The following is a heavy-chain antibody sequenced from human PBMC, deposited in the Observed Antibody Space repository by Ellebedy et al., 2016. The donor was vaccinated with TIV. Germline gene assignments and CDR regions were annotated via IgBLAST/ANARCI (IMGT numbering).Heavy chain of an antibody. D-gene: IGHD4-17*01. CDR2: VCFGETT. CDR1: GGSVSSHC. J-gene: IGHJ4*02. V-gene: IGHV4-4*07. Sequence: MPSETLSLTCSVSGGSVSSHCWSWIRQSAGKGLEWIGRVCFGETTNYNPSLKSRLTMSVDTSKNKFSLRLSSLTAADTAVYYCARDVGPTTVLDYWGQGTLVRVSS. CDR3: ARDVGPTTVLDY.